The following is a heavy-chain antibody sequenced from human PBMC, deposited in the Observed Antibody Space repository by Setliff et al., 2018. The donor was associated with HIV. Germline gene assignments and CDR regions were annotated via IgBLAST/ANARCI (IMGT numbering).Heavy chain of an antibody. CDR3: ARGSPLHLAY. D-gene: IGHD3-16*01. CDR2: VYYSGST. CDR1: GGSITRNSFY. Sequence: KPSETLSLTCSVSGGSITRNSFYWGWIRQPPGKGLEWIGSVYYSGSTYYNPSLKSRLTISVDTSKNQFSLKLSSVTAADTAVYYCARGSPLHLAYWGQGTLVTVSS. V-gene: IGHV4-39*01. J-gene: IGHJ4*02.